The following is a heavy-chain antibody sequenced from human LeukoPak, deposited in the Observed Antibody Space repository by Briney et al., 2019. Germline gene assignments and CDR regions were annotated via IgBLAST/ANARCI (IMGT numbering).Heavy chain of an antibody. CDR1: GFTFHDYA. Sequence: GGSLRLSCAASGFTFHDYAMHWVRQAPGEGLEWVSGIRWNSGGIAYADSVKGRFTISRDNAKNSLYLQMNSLRAEDTALYYCANGDDSSGYYYSWTYWGQGTLVTVSS. V-gene: IGHV3-9*01. CDR3: ANGDDSSGYYYSWTY. CDR2: IRWNSGGI. J-gene: IGHJ4*02. D-gene: IGHD3-22*01.